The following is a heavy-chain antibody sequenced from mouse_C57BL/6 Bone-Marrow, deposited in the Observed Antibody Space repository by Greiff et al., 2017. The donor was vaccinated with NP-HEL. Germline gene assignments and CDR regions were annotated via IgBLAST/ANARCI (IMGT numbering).Heavy chain of an antibody. CDR2: IDPETGGT. CDR3: TRSISNEDYFDY. Sequence: VQLQQSGAELVRPGASVTLSCKASGYTFTDYEMHWVKQTPVHGLEWIGAIDPETGGTAYNQKFKGKAILTADKSSSTAYMELRSLTSEDSAVYYCTRSISNEDYFDYWGQGTTLTVSS. CDR1: GYTFTDYE. V-gene: IGHV1-15*01. J-gene: IGHJ2*01. D-gene: IGHD2-5*01.